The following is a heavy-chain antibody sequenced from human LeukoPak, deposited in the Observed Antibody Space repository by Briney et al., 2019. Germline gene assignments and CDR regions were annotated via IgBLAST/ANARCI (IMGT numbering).Heavy chain of an antibody. CDR2: IIPIFGTA. Sequence: ASVKVSCKASGGTFSSYAISWVRQAPGQGLEWMGGIIPIFGTANYAQKFQGRVTITTDESTSTAYMELSSLRSEDTAVYYCARDRRYCSSTSCSDAFDIWGQGTMVTVSS. V-gene: IGHV1-69*05. J-gene: IGHJ3*02. CDR3: ARDRRYCSSTSCSDAFDI. CDR1: GGTFSSYA. D-gene: IGHD2-2*01.